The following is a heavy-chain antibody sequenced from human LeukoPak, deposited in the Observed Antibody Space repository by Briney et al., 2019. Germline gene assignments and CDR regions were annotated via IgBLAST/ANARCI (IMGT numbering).Heavy chain of an antibody. CDR1: GFTVSDNY. CDR3: AKVGVPATMELGTRGVATTIELDY. J-gene: IGHJ4*02. Sequence: SGGSLRLSCAASGFTVSDNYMSWFRQAPGKGLEWLSVIDSGGNTIYADSVRGRFTISRDDSKNTLYLQMNSLRAEDTDVYYCAKVGVPATMELGTRGVATTIELDYWGQGTLVTVSS. CDR2: IDSGGNT. D-gene: IGHD2-2*01. V-gene: IGHV3-53*01.